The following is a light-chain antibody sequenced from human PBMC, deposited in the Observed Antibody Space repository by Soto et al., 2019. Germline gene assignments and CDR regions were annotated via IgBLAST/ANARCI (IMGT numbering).Light chain of an antibody. V-gene: IGKV3-11*01. Sequence: EIVLTQSPPTLSLSPGERATLSCRASQSVNNYLAWYRQKPGQAPRLLIYAASNRATGIPDRFSGSGSGTALTLTISSLQPYEFPVYYCQQRSSWPQVTFGGGTRVEI. CDR1: QSVNNY. J-gene: IGKJ4*01. CDR2: AAS. CDR3: QQRSSWPQVT.